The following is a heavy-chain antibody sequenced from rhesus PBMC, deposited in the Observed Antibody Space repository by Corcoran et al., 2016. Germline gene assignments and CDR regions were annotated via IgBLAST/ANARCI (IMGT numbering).Heavy chain of an antibody. J-gene: IGHJ4*01. Sequence: QVQLQESGPGLVKPSETLSLTCAVSGGSVSSSNWWTWIRQPPGKGLEWIGYISGSSGSTYYNPSLRSRVTFSTDTSKNQFFLKLTSVTAADTAVYYCARDYGSKGWGQGVLVTVSS. CDR2: ISGSSGST. CDR1: GGSVSSSNW. CDR3: ARDYGSKG. D-gene: IGHD4-29*01. V-gene: IGHV4-65*01.